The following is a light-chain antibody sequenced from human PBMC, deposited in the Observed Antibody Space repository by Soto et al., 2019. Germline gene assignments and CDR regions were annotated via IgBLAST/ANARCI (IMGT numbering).Light chain of an antibody. CDR1: QSVTNY. V-gene: IGKV3-20*01. CDR2: DAS. J-gene: IGKJ1*01. Sequence: EIFLTQSPDTLSLSPGERATLSCRASQSVTNYIAWYQQRPGQAPRLLIYDASNRATGVPARFSGSGSGTDFTLTISRLEPEDFAVYYCQQYGSSGRFGQGTK. CDR3: QQYGSSGR.